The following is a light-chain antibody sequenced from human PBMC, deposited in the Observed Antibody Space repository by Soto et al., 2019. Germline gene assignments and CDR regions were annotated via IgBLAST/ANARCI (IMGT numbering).Light chain of an antibody. CDR3: QQYYNTPRA. CDR2: WAS. V-gene: IGKV4-1*01. CDR1: QAVLYSSNNKNY. Sequence: DIVMTQSPDSLAVSLGERATINCKSSQAVLYSSNNKNYLAWYQQKLGQPPKLLIHWASSRESGVPDRFSGSGSGTDFTLTISSLQAEDVAVYYCQQYYNTPRAFGQGTKVEIK. J-gene: IGKJ1*01.